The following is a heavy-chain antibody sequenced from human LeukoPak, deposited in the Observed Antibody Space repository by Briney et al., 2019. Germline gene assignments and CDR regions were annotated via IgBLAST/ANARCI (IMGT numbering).Heavy chain of an antibody. J-gene: IGHJ4*02. CDR3: ARVAYSSGWYRGDFDY. CDR1: GFTVSSNY. D-gene: IGHD6-19*01. CDR2: ISSSSSYI. Sequence: GGSLRLSCAASGFTVSSNYMSWVRQAPGKGLEWVSSISSSSSYIYYADSVKGRFTISRDNAKNSLYLQMNSLRAEDTAVYYCARVAYSSGWYRGDFDYWGQGTLVTVSS. V-gene: IGHV3-21*01.